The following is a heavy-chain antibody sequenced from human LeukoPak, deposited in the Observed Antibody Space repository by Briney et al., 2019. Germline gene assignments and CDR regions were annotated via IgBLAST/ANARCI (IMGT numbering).Heavy chain of an antibody. Sequence: AGGSLRLSCAASGFTFSSYDMSWVRQAPGKGLEWVSGITYSSGYTYYADSVKGRFTISRDNSRNTLYLQMNSLRAEDTAVYYCARDPSDLGGSGSNNYFDCWGQGTLVTVSS. CDR2: ITYSSGYT. CDR1: GFTFSSYD. CDR3: ARDPSDLGGSGSNNYFDC. J-gene: IGHJ4*02. D-gene: IGHD3-10*01. V-gene: IGHV3-23*01.